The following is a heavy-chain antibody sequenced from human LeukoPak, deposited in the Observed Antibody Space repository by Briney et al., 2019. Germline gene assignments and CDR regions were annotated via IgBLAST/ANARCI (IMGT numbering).Heavy chain of an antibody. Sequence: GGSLRLSCAASGFTFSDYYMSWIRQAPGKGLEWVSYISSSGSTIYYADSVKGRFTISRDNAKNSLYLQMNSLRAEDTAVYYCARERDCGSSSCVAYFFDYWGQGALVTVSS. J-gene: IGHJ4*02. CDR1: GFTFSDYY. D-gene: IGHD2-2*01. CDR2: ISSSGSTI. CDR3: ARERDCGSSSCVAYFFDY. V-gene: IGHV3-11*01.